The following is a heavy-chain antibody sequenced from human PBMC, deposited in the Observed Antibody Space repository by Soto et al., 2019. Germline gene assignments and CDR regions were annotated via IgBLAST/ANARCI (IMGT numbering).Heavy chain of an antibody. V-gene: IGHV1-69*13. D-gene: IGHD2-15*01. J-gene: IGHJ6*02. CDR1: GGTFSSYA. CDR3: ARLIVVVVAATRVDYYYGMDV. Sequence: SVKVSCKASGGTFSSYAISWVRQAPGQGLELMGGIIPIFGTANYAQKFQGRVTITADESTSTAYMELSSLRSEDTAVYYCARLIVVVVAATRVDYYYGMDVWGQGTTVTVYS. CDR2: IIPIFGTA.